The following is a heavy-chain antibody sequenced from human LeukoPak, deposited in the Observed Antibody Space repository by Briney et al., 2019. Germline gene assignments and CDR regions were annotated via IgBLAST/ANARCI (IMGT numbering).Heavy chain of an antibody. CDR1: GGSISSYY. V-gene: IGHV4-59*08. Sequence: PSETLSLTCTVSGGSISSYYWSWIRQPPGKGLEWIGYIYYSGSTNYNPSLKSRVTISVDTSKNQFSLKLNSVTAADTAIYYCARRSSWSSFDYWGQGTLVTVSS. J-gene: IGHJ4*02. CDR3: ARRSSWSSFDY. D-gene: IGHD6-13*01. CDR2: IYYSGST.